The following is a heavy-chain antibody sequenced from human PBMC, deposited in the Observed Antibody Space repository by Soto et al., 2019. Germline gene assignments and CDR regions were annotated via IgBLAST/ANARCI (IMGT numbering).Heavy chain of an antibody. D-gene: IGHD6-6*01. CDR3: ARVGLLVNVDY. Sequence: PSETLSLTCTVSGGSISSGGYYWSWIRQHPGKGLEWIGYIYYSGSTYYNPSLKIRFTLSVDPSKTHFSLKLSFLIAADTAVYYFARVGLLVNVDYWGRGALVTVSS. V-gene: IGHV4-31*03. CDR2: IYYSGST. CDR1: GGSISSGGYY. J-gene: IGHJ4*02.